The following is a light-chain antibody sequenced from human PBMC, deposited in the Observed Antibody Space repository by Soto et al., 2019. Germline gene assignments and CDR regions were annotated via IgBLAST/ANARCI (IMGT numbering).Light chain of an antibody. CDR3: QPRSNWPWT. Sequence: EIVLTQSPATLSLSPGNGATLSCRASQSVSSYLAWYQQKFGQAPRLLIYDASNRATGIPARFSGSGSGTDFTLTISRPEPEDFAVYYCQPRSNWPWTFGQGTKVEI. J-gene: IGKJ1*01. V-gene: IGKV3-11*01. CDR1: QSVSSY. CDR2: DAS.